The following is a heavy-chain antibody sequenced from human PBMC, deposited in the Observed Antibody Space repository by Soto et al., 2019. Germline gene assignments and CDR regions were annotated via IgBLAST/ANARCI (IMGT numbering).Heavy chain of an antibody. CDR3: ARAFYDSSGYDAFDI. V-gene: IGHV1-69*13. Sequence: SVKVSCKASGGTFSSYAISWVRQAPGQGLEWMGGIIPIFGTANYAQKIQGRVTITADESTSTAYMELSSLRSEDTAVYYCARAFYDSSGYDAFDIWGQGTMVTVSS. CDR2: IIPIFGTA. J-gene: IGHJ3*02. D-gene: IGHD3-22*01. CDR1: GGTFSSYA.